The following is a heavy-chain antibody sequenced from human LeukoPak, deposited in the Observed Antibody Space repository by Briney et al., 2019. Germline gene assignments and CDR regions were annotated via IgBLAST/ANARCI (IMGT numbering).Heavy chain of an antibody. V-gene: IGHV3-74*03. Sequence: GGSLRLSCAASGFTLGNYWLHWVRQAPGKGLVWVSRGDGDGSHSTYADSVKGRFTISRDNAKNTLYLQMNRLTGEDTAVYYCAYSDHFDTWGQGTLVTVSS. CDR2: GDGDGSHS. D-gene: IGHD4-17*01. CDR3: AYSDHFDT. J-gene: IGHJ4*02. CDR1: GFTLGNYW.